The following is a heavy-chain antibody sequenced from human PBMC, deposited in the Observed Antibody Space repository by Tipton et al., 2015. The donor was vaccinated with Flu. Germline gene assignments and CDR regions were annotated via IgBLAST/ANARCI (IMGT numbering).Heavy chain of an antibody. CDR2: IYSSGNT. CDR1: GDSMSSYY. Sequence: LRLSCSVSGDSMSSYYWTWVRQPAGKGLECLGRIYSSGNTYYSPSFKSRLTVSADTSKNQFSLKLTSVTATDTAIYYCASAPTMTTFFFWGQGTLVTVSS. J-gene: IGHJ4*02. D-gene: IGHD4-17*01. CDR3: ASAPTMTTFFF. V-gene: IGHV4-4*07.